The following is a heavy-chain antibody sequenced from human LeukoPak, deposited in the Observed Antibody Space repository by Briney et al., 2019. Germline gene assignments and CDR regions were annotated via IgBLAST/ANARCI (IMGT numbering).Heavy chain of an antibody. CDR2: ISAYNGNT. Sequence: ASVKVSCKASGYIFSDYYLAWVRQAPGQGLEWMGWISAYNGNTNYAQKLQGRVTMTTDTSTSTAYMELRSLRSDDTAVYYCARRYCSGGSCYSADRYNWFDPWGQGTLVTVSS. V-gene: IGHV1-18*01. D-gene: IGHD2-15*01. CDR1: GYIFSDYY. CDR3: ARRYCSGGSCYSADRYNWFDP. J-gene: IGHJ5*02.